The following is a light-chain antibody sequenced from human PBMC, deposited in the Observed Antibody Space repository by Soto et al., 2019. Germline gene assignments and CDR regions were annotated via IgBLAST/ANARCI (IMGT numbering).Light chain of an antibody. Sequence: ENVLRQSPATMSLSPGERATLSCRASQSVSSYLAWYQQKPGQAPRLLIYDASNRATGIPARFSGSGSGTDFTLTISSLEPEDFAIYYCQQRSNWPPVTFGGGTKVEIK. J-gene: IGKJ4*01. CDR1: QSVSSY. CDR2: DAS. V-gene: IGKV3-11*01. CDR3: QQRSNWPPVT.